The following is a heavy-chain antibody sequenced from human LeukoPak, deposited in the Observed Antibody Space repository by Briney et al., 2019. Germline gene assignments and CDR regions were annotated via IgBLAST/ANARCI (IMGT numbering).Heavy chain of an antibody. CDR3: ARGSDYYDSSGYLQW. V-gene: IGHV4-59*01. J-gene: IGHJ4*02. Sequence: SETLSLTCTVSGGSISSYYWSWIRQPPGKGLEWIGYIYYSGSTNYNPSLKSRVTISVDTSKNQFSLKLSSVTAADTAVYCCARGSDYYDSSGYLQWWGQGTLVTVSS. CDR1: GGSISSYY. CDR2: IYYSGST. D-gene: IGHD3-22*01.